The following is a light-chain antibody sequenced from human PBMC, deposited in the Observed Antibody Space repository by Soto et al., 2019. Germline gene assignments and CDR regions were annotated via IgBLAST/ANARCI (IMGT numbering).Light chain of an antibody. CDR2: DVT. CDR3: QSYDSSLSGWV. V-gene: IGLV2-11*01. J-gene: IGLJ3*02. Sequence: QSALAQPRSVSGSPGQSVTISCSGTSSDVGGYNSVSWYQQFPGKAPKLMIYDVTKRPSGVPDRFSGSKSGNTASLTISGLQAEDEADYYCQSYDSSLSGWVFGGGTKLTVL. CDR1: SSDVGGYNS.